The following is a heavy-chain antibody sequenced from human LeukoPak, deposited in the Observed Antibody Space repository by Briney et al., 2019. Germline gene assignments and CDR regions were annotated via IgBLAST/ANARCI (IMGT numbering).Heavy chain of an antibody. CDR3: ARGNSSSWYYYYYMDV. CDR2: IYYSGST. D-gene: IGHD6-13*01. V-gene: IGHV4-59*01. Sequence: SETLSLTCTISGGSISSYYWSWIRQPPGKGLEWIGYIYYSGSTNYNPSLKSRVTISVDTSKNQFSLKPSSVTAADTAVYYCARGNSSSWYYYYYMDVWGKGTTVTISS. J-gene: IGHJ6*03. CDR1: GGSISSYY.